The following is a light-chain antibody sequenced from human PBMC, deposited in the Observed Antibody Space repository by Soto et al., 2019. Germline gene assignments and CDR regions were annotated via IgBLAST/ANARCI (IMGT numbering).Light chain of an antibody. J-gene: IGKJ1*01. CDR2: AAS. Sequence: DIQMTQSPSSLSASVGDRVTITCQASQDINNYLNWYQQKPGKVPKLLIYAASTLQSGVPSRFSGSGSGTDFTLTISSLQPEEFATYSCQQGYSMPRTFGQGTKVDIK. V-gene: IGKV1-27*01. CDR1: QDINNY. CDR3: QQGYSMPRT.